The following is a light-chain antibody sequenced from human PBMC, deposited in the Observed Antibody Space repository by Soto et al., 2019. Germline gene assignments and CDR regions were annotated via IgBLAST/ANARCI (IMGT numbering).Light chain of an antibody. V-gene: IGKV3-20*01. Sequence: EIVLTQSPGTLSLSPGERTTLSCRASQSVSSNFLDWYQQKTGQAPRLLIYGASSRATGIPDRFSGSGSGTDFTLTISRLEPEECAVYYFQQYETSPRTFGQGTKGEI. CDR1: QSVSSNF. CDR2: GAS. CDR3: QQYETSPRT. J-gene: IGKJ1*01.